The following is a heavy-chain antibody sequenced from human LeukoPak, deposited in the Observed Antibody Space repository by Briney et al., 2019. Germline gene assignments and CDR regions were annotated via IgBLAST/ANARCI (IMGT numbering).Heavy chain of an antibody. V-gene: IGHV4-59*11. D-gene: IGHD3-22*01. Sequence: AETLSLTCTVSGGSISSHYWSWIRQPPGKGLGGNGYISYIGSTNHNPSLKSRVAISVDTSKNQFSLKLSSVTAADTAVYYCARDGPHYYDSSAYYYFDYWGQGTLVTVSS. CDR2: ISYIGST. J-gene: IGHJ4*02. CDR1: GGSISSHY. CDR3: ARDGPHYYDSSAYYYFDY.